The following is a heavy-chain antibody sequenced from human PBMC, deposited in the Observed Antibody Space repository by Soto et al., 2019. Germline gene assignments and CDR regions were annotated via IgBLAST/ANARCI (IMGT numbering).Heavy chain of an antibody. J-gene: IGHJ6*02. Sequence: SETLSLTCAVYGGSFSGYYWSWIRQPPGKGLEWIGEINHSGSTNYNPSLKSRVTISVDTSKNQFSLKLSSVTAADTAVYYCARGGPLYCSSTSCYSTKKDYYYYGMDVWGQGTTVTVSS. CDR2: INHSGST. CDR3: ARGGPLYCSSTSCYSTKKDYYYYGMDV. D-gene: IGHD2-2*01. CDR1: GGSFSGYY. V-gene: IGHV4-34*01.